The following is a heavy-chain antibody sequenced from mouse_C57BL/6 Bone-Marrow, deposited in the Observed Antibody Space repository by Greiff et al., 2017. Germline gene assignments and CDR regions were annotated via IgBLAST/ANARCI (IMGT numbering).Heavy chain of an antibody. D-gene: IGHD1-1*01. CDR1: GYTFTSYW. CDR3: ARPHYGSSSWFAY. Sequence: VQLQQPGAELVKPGASVKMSCKASGYTFTSYWITWVKQRPGQGLEWIGDIYPGSGSTNYNEKFKSKATLTVDTSSSTAYMQLSSLTSEDSAVYYCARPHYGSSSWFAYWGQGTLVTVSA. CDR2: IYPGSGST. J-gene: IGHJ3*01. V-gene: IGHV1-55*01.